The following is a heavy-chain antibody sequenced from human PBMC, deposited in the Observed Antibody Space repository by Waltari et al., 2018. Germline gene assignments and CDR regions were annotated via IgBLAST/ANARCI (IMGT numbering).Heavy chain of an antibody. CDR1: GYTFTSYD. CDR2: VNPNSGNT. J-gene: IGHJ5*02. CDR3: ARGAAPGKGAHWFDP. D-gene: IGHD6-13*01. Sequence: QVQLVQSGAEVKKPGASVKVSCKTSGYTFTSYDINWVRQATGQGPEWMGWVNPNSGNTGFAQKFQDRLPMTTNPSARTAYMELSSLTSDDTAIYYCARGAAPGKGAHWFDPWGQGTLVTVSS. V-gene: IGHV1-8*01.